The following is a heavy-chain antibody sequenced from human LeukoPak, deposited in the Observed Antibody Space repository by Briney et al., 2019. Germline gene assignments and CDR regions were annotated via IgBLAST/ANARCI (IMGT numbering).Heavy chain of an antibody. CDR2: ISYDGSNK. Sequence: PGGSLRLSCAASGFTFTRYAMYWVRQAPGKGLEWVALISYDGSNKYYADSVKGRFTISRDNSKNTVYLQMNSPRAEDTAVYYCARVPRGLQPAAFDYWGQGTLVTVSS. CDR3: ARVPRGLQPAAFDY. V-gene: IGHV3-30*04. J-gene: IGHJ4*02. D-gene: IGHD1-14*01. CDR1: GFTFTRYA.